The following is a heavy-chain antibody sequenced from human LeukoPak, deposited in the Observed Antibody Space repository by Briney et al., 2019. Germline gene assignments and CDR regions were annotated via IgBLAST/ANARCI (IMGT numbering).Heavy chain of an antibody. CDR2: IYDSGST. CDR1: GASIRSGDYY. V-gene: IGHV4-30-4*01. J-gene: IGHJ3*02. D-gene: IGHD2-15*01. CDR3: ARDCSGGSCYGAFDI. Sequence: SQTLSLTCTVSGASIRSGDYYWSWIRRPPGRGLEWIGYIYDSGSTYYNPSLKSRITISVDTSENRFSLKLSSVTATDTAVYYCARDCSGGSCYGAFDIWGQGTMVTVSS.